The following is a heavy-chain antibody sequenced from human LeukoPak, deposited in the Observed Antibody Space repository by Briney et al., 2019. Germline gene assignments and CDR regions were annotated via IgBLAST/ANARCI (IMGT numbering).Heavy chain of an antibody. D-gene: IGHD6-6*01. Sequence: GGSLRLSCAASGFIFSSYAMSWVRQAPGKGLEWVSAISGSGGSTYYADSVKGRFTISRDNSKNTLYLQMNSLRAEDTAVYYCAKALRQQLVRDYYFDYWGQGTLVTVSS. CDR3: AKALRQQLVRDYYFDY. J-gene: IGHJ4*02. CDR1: GFIFSSYA. CDR2: ISGSGGST. V-gene: IGHV3-23*01.